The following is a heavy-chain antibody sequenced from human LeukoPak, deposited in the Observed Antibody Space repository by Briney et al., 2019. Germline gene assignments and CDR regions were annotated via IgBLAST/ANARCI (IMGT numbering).Heavy chain of an antibody. V-gene: IGHV3-49*04. CDR3: GSSTGYYSDYFDY. Sequence: GGSLRLSCTASGFTFGDYAVSWVRQAPGKGREWVGFIGSKAYGGTTEYAASVEGRFIISRDDSRGVAYLQMNSLKTEDTAVYYCGSSTGYYSDYFDYWGQGTLVTVSS. D-gene: IGHD3-22*01. CDR1: GFTFGDYA. CDR2: IGSKAYGGTT. J-gene: IGHJ4*02.